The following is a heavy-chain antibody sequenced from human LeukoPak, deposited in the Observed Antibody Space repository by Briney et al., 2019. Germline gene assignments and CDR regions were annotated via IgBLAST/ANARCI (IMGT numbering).Heavy chain of an antibody. D-gene: IGHD6-19*01. CDR1: GGSISSGGYY. Sequence: SETLSLTCTVSGGSISSGGYYWSWMRQHPGKGLEWIGYIYYSGSTYYNPSLKSRVTISVDTSKNQFSLKLSSVTAADTAVYYCARASPSGLTFDYWGQGTLVTVS. J-gene: IGHJ4*02. CDR3: ARASPSGLTFDY. V-gene: IGHV4-31*03. CDR2: IYYSGST.